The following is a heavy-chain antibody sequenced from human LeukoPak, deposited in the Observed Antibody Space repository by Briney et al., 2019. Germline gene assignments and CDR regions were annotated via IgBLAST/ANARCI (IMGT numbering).Heavy chain of an antibody. CDR2: ISSSSSYI. V-gene: IGHV3-21*01. CDR3: ARVGEHSSSWYIYYYYGMDV. Sequence: GGSLRLSCAASGFTFSSYSMNWVRQAPGKGLEWVSSISSSSSYIYYADSVKGRFTISRDNAKNSLYLQMNSLRAEDTAVYYCARVGEHSSSWYIYYYYGMDVWGQGTTVTVSS. CDR1: GFTFSSYS. D-gene: IGHD6-13*01. J-gene: IGHJ6*02.